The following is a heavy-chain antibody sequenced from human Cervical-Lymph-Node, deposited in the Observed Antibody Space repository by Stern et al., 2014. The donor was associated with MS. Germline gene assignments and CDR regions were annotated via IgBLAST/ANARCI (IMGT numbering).Heavy chain of an antibody. CDR2: LQGDGSSA. J-gene: IGHJ2*01. CDR1: GFSFSSHW. D-gene: IGHD6-6*01. CDR3: ARDFSSSSLIGDWYFDL. V-gene: IGHV3-74*01. Sequence: EVQLVESGGGLVQPGGSLRLSCAASGFSFSSHWMHWVRQAPGMGLVWVSRLQGDGSSANYADSVKGRFTISRDNAKNTLYLEMTSLTVEDTAVYYCARDFSSSSLIGDWYFDLGGRGTLVTVSS.